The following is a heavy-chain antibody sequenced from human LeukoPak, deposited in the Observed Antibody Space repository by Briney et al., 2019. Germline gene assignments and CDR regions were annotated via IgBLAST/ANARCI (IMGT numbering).Heavy chain of an antibody. V-gene: IGHV3-23*01. CDR3: AKDRVVRGVIEGNWFDP. CDR2: ISGSGGST. CDR1: GFTFSSYA. J-gene: IGHJ5*02. D-gene: IGHD3-10*01. Sequence: GGSLRLSCAASGFTFSSYAMSWVRQAPGKGLEWVSAISGSGGSTYYADSVKGRFTISRDNSKNTLYLQMNSLRAEDTAVYYCAKDRVVRGVIEGNWFDPWGQGTLVTVSS.